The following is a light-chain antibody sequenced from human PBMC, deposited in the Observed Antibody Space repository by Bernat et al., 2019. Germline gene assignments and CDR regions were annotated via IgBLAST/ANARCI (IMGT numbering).Light chain of an antibody. CDR2: KDS. CDR3: QSADSSGTRWV. J-gene: IGLJ3*02. CDR1: ALPKQY. V-gene: IGLV3-25*03. Sequence: SYELTQPPSVSVSPGQTARITCSGDALPKQYAYWYQQKPGQAPVLVIYKDSERPSGIPERFSGSSSGTTVTLTISGVKAEDEADYYCQSADSSGTRWVFGGGTKLTVL.